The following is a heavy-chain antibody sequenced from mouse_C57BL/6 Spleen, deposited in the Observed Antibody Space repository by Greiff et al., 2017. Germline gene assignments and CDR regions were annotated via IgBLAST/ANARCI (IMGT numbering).Heavy chain of an antibody. J-gene: IGHJ4*01. CDR2: IYPGDGDT. CDR1: GYAFSSSW. V-gene: IGHV1-82*01. CDR3: ARYPLYYYAMDY. Sequence: VQLQQSGPELVKPGASVKISCKASGYAFSSSWMNWVKQRPGKGLEWIGRIYPGDGDTNYNGKFKGKATLTADKSSSTAYMQLSSLTSEDSAVYFCARYPLYYYAMDYWGQGTSVTVSS. D-gene: IGHD2-3*01.